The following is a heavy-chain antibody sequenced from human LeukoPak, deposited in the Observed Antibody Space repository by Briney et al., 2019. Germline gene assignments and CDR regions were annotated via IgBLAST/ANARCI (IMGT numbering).Heavy chain of an antibody. J-gene: IGHJ3*02. CDR1: GFTFSDYA. D-gene: IGHD2-15*01. Sequence: GGSLRLSCVVSGFTFSDYAMSWVRQAPGKGLEWVSAISGGGTPTFYADSVKGRFITSRDNSKNTLYLQMNSLRVEDTAVYYCAKDLDIVVVGGAFDIWGQGTMVTVSS. V-gene: IGHV3-23*01. CDR3: AKDLDIVVVGGAFDI. CDR2: ISGGGTPT.